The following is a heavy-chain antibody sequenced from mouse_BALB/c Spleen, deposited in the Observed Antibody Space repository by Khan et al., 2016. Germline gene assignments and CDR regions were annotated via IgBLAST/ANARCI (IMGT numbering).Heavy chain of an antibody. CDR2: INYSGDT. CDR3: ASYDSAGSFFDY. V-gene: IGHV3-8*02. D-gene: IGHD3-2*01. CDR1: GDSITSGY. J-gene: IGHJ2*01. Sequence: GRLQESGPSLVKPSQTLSLTCSVTGDSITSGYWNWIRKFPGNKLEYMGYINYSGDTYYNPSLKSRISITRHTSKNQYYLQLNSVTTEDTATYYCASYDSAGSFFDYWGQGTTLRVSS.